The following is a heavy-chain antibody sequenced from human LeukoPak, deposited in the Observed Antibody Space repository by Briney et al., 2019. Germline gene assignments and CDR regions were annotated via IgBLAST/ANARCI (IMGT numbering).Heavy chain of an antibody. J-gene: IGHJ3*02. CDR1: GGSISSYY. CDR3: ASSESGSYSDAFDI. CDR2: IYTSGST. Sequence: SETLSLTCTVSGGSISSYYWSWTRQPPGKGLEWIGYIYTSGSTNYNPSLKSRVTISVDTSKNQFSLKLSSVTAADTAVYYCASSESGSYSDAFDIWSQGTMVTVSS. V-gene: IGHV4-4*09. D-gene: IGHD1-26*01.